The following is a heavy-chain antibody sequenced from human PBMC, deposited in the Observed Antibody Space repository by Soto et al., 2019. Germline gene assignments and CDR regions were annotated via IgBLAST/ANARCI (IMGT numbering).Heavy chain of an antibody. CDR1: GGSISSYY. D-gene: IGHD3-3*01. Sequence: SETLSLTCTVPGGSISSYYWSWIRQPPGKGLEWIGYIYYSGSTNYNPSLKSRVTISVDTSKNQFSLKLSSVTAADTAVYYCARSMVIWSGYYNYWGQGTLVTVSS. CDR3: ARSMVIWSGYYNY. CDR2: IYYSGST. J-gene: IGHJ4*02. V-gene: IGHV4-59*08.